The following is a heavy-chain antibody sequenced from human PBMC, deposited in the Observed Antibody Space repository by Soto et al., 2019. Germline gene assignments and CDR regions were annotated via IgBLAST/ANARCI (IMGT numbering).Heavy chain of an antibody. CDR1: GFAFSLYS. D-gene: IGHD3-10*01. CDR2: ISRSSTGI. CDR3: ARAVTWGLDV. J-gene: IGHJ6*02. V-gene: IGHV3-48*02. Sequence: EVQLVESGGGLVQPGGSLRLSCAASGFAFSLYSMSWVRQAPRKGLEWVSYISRSSTGIHYADSVKGRFTISRDDATNSMHLQMNSLRDGDTAVYYCARAVTWGLDVWGQGTTVSISS.